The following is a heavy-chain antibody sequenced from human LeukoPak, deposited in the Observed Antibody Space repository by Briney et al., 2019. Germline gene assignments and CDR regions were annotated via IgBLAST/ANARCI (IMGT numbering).Heavy chain of an antibody. CDR3: ARGIIETITASYYYYYMDV. J-gene: IGHJ6*03. CDR1: GFTFSDYY. D-gene: IGHD5-12*01. CDR2: ISSSGSTR. Sequence: GGSLRLSCAASGFTFSDYYMSWLRQAPGEGLEWVSYISSSGSTRYYADSVKGRFTISRDNAKNSLYLQMSSLRAEDTAVYYCARGIIETITASYYYYYMDVWGKGTTVTISS. V-gene: IGHV3-11*01.